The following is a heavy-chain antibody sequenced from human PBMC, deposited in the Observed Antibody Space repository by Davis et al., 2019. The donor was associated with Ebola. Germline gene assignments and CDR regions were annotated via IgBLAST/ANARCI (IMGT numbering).Heavy chain of an antibody. CDR1: GYNFSYRW. J-gene: IGHJ4*02. V-gene: IGHV5-51*01. CDR2: IYPEDSDT. CDR3: ARQESLYGSSDY. Sequence: GESLKISCKGSGYNFSYRWIAWVRQMPGKGLEWMGIIYPEDSDTRYGPTFQGQVTISADKSFSTAYLQWSGLKASDTAMYYCARQESLYGSSDYWGQGTLVTVSS. D-gene: IGHD2/OR15-2a*01.